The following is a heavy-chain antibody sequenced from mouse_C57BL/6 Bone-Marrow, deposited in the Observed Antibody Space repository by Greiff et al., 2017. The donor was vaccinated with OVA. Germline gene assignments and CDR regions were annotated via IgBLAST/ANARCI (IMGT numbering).Heavy chain of an antibody. CDR2: IYPGDGDT. CDR1: GYAFSSSW. J-gene: IGHJ4*01. Sequence: VQLQQSGPELVKPGASVKISCKASGYAFSSSWMNWVKQRPGKGLEWIGRIYPGDGDTNYNGKFKGKATLTADKSSSTAYMQLSSLTSEDSAVYFSARLRVVRSVAMDYWGQGTSVTVSS. CDR3: ARLRVVRSVAMDY. D-gene: IGHD1-1*02. V-gene: IGHV1-82*01.